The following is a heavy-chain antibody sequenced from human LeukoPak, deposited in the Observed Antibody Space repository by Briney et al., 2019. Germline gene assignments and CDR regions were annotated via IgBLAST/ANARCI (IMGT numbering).Heavy chain of an antibody. CDR1: GFTFSSYS. J-gene: IGHJ6*03. V-gene: IGHV3-21*01. CDR2: ISSSSSYI. CDR3: ARDSDPSYYYYMDV. Sequence: PGGSLRLSCAASGFTFSSYSMNWVRQAPGKGLEWVSSISSSSSYIYYADSVKGRFTISRDNAKNSLYLQMNSLRAEDTAVYYCARDSDPSYYYYMDVWGKGTTVTISS.